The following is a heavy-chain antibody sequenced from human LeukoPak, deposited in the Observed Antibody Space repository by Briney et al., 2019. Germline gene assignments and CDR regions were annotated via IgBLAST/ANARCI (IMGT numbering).Heavy chain of an antibody. CDR2: IIPVLDEA. CDR3: ARDQLELGTHWFDP. J-gene: IGHJ5*02. V-gene: IGHV1-69*04. D-gene: IGHD1-1*01. CDR1: GVTFSNSG. Sequence: ASVKVSCKASGVTFSNSGITRVRQAPGQGLEWMGRIIPVLDEAQYAQNFQGKVTITADKSTSTAYMELHSLTSEDTAVYYCARDQLELGTHWFDPWGQGTLVTVSS.